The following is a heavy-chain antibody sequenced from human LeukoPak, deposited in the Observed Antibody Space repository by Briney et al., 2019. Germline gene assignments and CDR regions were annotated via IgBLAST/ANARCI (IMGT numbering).Heavy chain of an antibody. CDR1: GFTFSSYG. D-gene: IGHD3-3*01. Sequence: GGSLRLSCAASGFTFSSYGMHWVRQAPGKGLEWVAFIRYDGSNKYYADSVKGRFTIPRDNSKNTLYLQMNSLRAEDTAVYYCAKLPMEHLEWPPRVYWGQGTLVTVSS. CDR2: IRYDGSNK. CDR3: AKLPMEHLEWPPRVY. V-gene: IGHV3-30*02. J-gene: IGHJ4*02.